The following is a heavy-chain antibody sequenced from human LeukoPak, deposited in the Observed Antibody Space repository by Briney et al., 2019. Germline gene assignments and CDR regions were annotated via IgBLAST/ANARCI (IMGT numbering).Heavy chain of an antibody. Sequence: GGSLRLSCAASGFIFSSYWMSWVRQAPGKGLEWVANIKQDGSEKYYVDSVKGRFTISRDNAKNSLYLQMDSLRVEDTAVYYCARGRKIVVVMGGFFDYWGQGTLVTVSS. V-gene: IGHV3-7*03. D-gene: IGHD3-22*01. CDR2: IKQDGSEK. CDR1: GFIFSSYW. CDR3: ARGRKIVVVMGGFFDY. J-gene: IGHJ4*02.